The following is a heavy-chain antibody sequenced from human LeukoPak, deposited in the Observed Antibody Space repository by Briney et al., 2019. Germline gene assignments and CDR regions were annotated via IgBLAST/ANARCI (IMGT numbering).Heavy chain of an antibody. D-gene: IGHD4-17*01. CDR2: ISVRKGNT. Sequence: ASVKVSCQISGYTFTNYAISWMRQAPGQELEWMGWISVRKGNTNYTQKLQDRVTMTTDTFTSTAYMELRSLTSDDTAVYYCARGNDHGDCWIDYWGQGTLVTVSS. J-gene: IGHJ4*02. CDR3: ARGNDHGDCWIDY. V-gene: IGHV1-18*01. CDR1: GYTFTNYA.